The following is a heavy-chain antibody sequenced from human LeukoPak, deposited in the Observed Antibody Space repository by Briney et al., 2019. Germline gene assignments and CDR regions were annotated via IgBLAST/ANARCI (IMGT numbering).Heavy chain of an antibody. J-gene: IGHJ6*03. V-gene: IGHV1-24*01. D-gene: IGHD4-11*01. CDR2: FDPKDGEA. CDR3: ATGVYCVTTTCPGYGNYYYFLDV. CDR1: AFTLSELS. Sequence: ASVKVSCKVSAFTLSELSIHWVRPAPGKGLEWVGGFDPKDGEAVYAERFRDRVILTDDRSSNTAYMDLSRLGADDTAVYYCATGVYCVTTTCPGYGNYYYFLDVWGEGTTVTV.